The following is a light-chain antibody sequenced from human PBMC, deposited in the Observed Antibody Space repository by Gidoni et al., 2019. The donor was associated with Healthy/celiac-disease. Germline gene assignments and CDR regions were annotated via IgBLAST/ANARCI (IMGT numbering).Light chain of an antibody. CDR1: QSIGSY. CDR2: DAS. CDR3: QQRSNWPPLFT. J-gene: IGKJ3*01. V-gene: IGKV3-11*01. Sequence: EIVLPHSPATLSLSPGERATLSCRASQSIGSYLAWYRQRPGQAPRLLIYDASNRATGTPARFSGSGSGTDFTLTISSLEPEDFAVYYCQQRSNWPPLFTFGPXTKVDIK.